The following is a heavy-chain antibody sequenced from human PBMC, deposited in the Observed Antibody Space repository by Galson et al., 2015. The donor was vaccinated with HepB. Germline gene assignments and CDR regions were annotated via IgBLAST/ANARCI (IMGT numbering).Heavy chain of an antibody. Sequence: SETLSLTCAVYGGSFSGYYWSWIRQPPGKGLEWIGEINHSGSTNYNPSLKSRVTISVDTSKNQFSLKLSSVTAADTAVYYCARAHRLNWFDPWGQGTLVTVSS. J-gene: IGHJ5*02. V-gene: IGHV4-34*01. CDR3: ARAHRLNWFDP. CDR1: GGSFSGYY. CDR2: INHSGST.